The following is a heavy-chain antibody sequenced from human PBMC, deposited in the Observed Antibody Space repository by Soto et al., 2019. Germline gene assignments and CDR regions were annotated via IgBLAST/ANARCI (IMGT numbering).Heavy chain of an antibody. CDR3: AREVVGATPAFDI. Sequence: SETLSLTCSVSGDSISRIDYYWTWIRQHPEKGLEWIGNIYFRGNTYYSPSLESRLTISVDTSKNQFSLKLTSVTAADTAVYYCAREVVGATPAFDIWGQGTMVTVSS. V-gene: IGHV4-31*03. J-gene: IGHJ3*02. CDR2: IYFRGNT. D-gene: IGHD1-26*01. CDR1: GDSISRIDYY.